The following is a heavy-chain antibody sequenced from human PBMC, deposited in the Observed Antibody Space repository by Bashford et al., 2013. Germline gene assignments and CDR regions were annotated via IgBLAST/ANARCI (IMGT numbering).Heavy chain of an antibody. CDR3: AKDLDSSSWFNFQH. Sequence: SETLSLTCAVSGGSISSSNWWSWVRQPPGKGLEWIGEIYHSGSTNYNPSLKSRVTISADTSKNQFSLKLSSVTAADTAVYYCAKDLDSSSWFNFQHWGQGTLVTVSS. CDR1: GGSISSSNW. CDR2: IYHSGST. V-gene: IGHV4-4*02. J-gene: IGHJ1*01. D-gene: IGHD6-13*01.